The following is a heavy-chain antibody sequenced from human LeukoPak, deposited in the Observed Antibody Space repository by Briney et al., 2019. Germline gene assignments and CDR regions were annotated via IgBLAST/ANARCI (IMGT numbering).Heavy chain of an antibody. CDR1: GASISNYY. CDR2: VSYSGRT. Sequence: SETLSLTCTVSGASISNYYWSWIRQPPGKGLECIGYVSYSGRTNHNPSLKSRVTISADTSKNQFSLKLTSVTAADTAVYYCARDERGAENLDDWGQGTLVTVSS. V-gene: IGHV4-59*12. CDR3: ARDERGAENLDD. J-gene: IGHJ4*02. D-gene: IGHD1-1*01.